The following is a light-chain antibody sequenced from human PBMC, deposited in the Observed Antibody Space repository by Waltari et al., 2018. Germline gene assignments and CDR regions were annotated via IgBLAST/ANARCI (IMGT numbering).Light chain of an antibody. J-gene: IGLJ2*01. CDR1: SSDIGGYNY. CDR3: CSYAGSYGL. CDR2: EVS. Sequence: QAALTQPRSVSGSPGQSVTISCTGTSSDIGGYNYVSWYQQHPGTAPKLMIYEVSKRPSGVLDRFACSKSGNTASRTSSSLHAEDEADYYCCSYAGSYGLFGGETRLTVL. V-gene: IGLV2-11*01.